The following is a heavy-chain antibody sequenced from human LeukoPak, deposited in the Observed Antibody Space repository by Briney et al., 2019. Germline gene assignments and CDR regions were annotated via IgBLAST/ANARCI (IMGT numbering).Heavy chain of an antibody. CDR3: ARVESLGYYESSGYYSDMDV. Sequence: SETLSLTCTVSGGSISSYYWSWIRQPPGKGLEWIGYIYYGGSTSYNPSLKSRVTISVDTSKNQFSLKLSSVTAADTAVYYCARVESLGYYESSGYYSDMDVWGKGTTVTVSS. J-gene: IGHJ6*03. CDR2: IYYGGST. D-gene: IGHD3-22*01. V-gene: IGHV4-59*01. CDR1: GGSISSYY.